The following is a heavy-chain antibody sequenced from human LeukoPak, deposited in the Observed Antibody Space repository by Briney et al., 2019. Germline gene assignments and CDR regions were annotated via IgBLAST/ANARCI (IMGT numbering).Heavy chain of an antibody. Sequence: SGPTLVNPTQTLTLTCTFSGFSLSTSGVGVGWIRQPPGKALEWLALIYWNDDKRYSPSLKSRLTITKDTSKNQVVLTMTNMDPVDTATYYCAHRLLVFGVVIIPHDAFDIWGQGTMVTVSS. CDR2: IYWNDDK. CDR3: AHRLLVFGVVIIPHDAFDI. J-gene: IGHJ3*02. D-gene: IGHD3-3*01. V-gene: IGHV2-5*01. CDR1: GFSLSTSGVG.